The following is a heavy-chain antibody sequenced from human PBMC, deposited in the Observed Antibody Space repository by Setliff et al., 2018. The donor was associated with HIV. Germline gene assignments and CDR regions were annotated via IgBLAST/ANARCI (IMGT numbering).Heavy chain of an antibody. V-gene: IGHV1-46*01. CDR2: INPSGGST. CDR3: AKDRGAYDYFDY. D-gene: IGHD3-22*01. CDR1: GNSFISHY. J-gene: IGHJ4*02. Sequence: ASVKVSCKASGNSFISHYIHWVRQVPGQGLEWMGIINPSGGSTSYAQKFQGRVTMTRDTSTSTVYMELSSLRSEDTAVYYCAKDRGAYDYFDYWGQGTLVTV.